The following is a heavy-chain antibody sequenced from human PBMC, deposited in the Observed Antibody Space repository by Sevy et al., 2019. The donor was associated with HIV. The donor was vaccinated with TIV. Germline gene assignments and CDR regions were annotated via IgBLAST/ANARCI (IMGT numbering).Heavy chain of an antibody. CDR3: ATGGSLFQH. CDR2: VKSKTEGGTT. V-gene: IGHV3-15*01. J-gene: IGHJ1*01. CDR1: GFNFSNVW. D-gene: IGHD3-16*01. Sequence: GGSLRLSCAASGFNFSNVWMSWIRQAPGKGLEGVGHVKSKTEGGTTDYAAPVRGRLAISRDDSKNTLYLEMTSLKTEDTAVYYCATGGSLFQHWGQGTLVTVSS.